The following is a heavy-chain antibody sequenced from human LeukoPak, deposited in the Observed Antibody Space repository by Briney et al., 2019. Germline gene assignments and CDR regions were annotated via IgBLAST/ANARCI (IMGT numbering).Heavy chain of an antibody. J-gene: IGHJ4*02. Sequence: GGSLRLSCVASGFTFRSYAMSWVRQAPGKGLEWVSGISGSGGNTYYGDSVKGRFTMSRDNSKNTLYLQMSSLRAEDTAVYYCAKPTSGDGSFLIDYWGQGTLVTVSS. CDR2: ISGSGGNT. CDR1: GFTFRSYA. V-gene: IGHV3-23*01. D-gene: IGHD1-26*01. CDR3: AKPTSGDGSFLIDY.